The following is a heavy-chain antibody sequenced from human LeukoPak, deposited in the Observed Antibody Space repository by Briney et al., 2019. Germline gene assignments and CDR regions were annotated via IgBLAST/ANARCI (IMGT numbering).Heavy chain of an antibody. CDR3: AKGDDNWNDFDY. CDR1: GFSFSSYG. CDR2: IRYDGSNK. Sequence: RGSLRLSCAASGFSFSSYGMHWVRQAPGKGLEWVAFIRYDGSNKYYADSVKGRFTISRDNSKNTVHMQMNSLRGEDTAVYYCAKGDDNWNDFDYWGQGTPVTVSS. V-gene: IGHV3-30*02. D-gene: IGHD1-20*01. J-gene: IGHJ4*02.